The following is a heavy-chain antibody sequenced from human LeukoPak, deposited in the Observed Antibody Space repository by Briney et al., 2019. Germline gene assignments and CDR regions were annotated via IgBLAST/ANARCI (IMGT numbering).Heavy chain of an antibody. J-gene: IGHJ4*02. D-gene: IGHD5-12*01. Sequence: PGGSLRLSCAASGFTFDDYAMHWVRQAPGKGLEWVSGISRNSASMGYADPVKGRFTISRDNAKNSLFLQMNSLRVEDTALYYCAKEVATDSGYDVPSDYWGQGILVTVSS. CDR3: AKEVATDSGYDVPSDY. CDR1: GFTFDDYA. CDR2: ISRNSASM. V-gene: IGHV3-9*01.